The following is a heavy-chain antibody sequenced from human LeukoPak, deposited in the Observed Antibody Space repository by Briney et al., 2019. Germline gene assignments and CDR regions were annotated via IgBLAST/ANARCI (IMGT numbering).Heavy chain of an antibody. V-gene: IGHV3-7*03. D-gene: IGHD6-19*01. CDR1: AGFTFSDYW. CDR3: VGGIGWQPDY. CDR2: ISQDGREK. J-gene: IGHJ4*02. Sequence: GGSLRLSCAASAGFTFSDYWMNWVRPAPGKGLEWAAIISQDGREKLYADSGQGRFTISRDNSKSSLYLQINSLRAEDTAVYYCVGGIGWQPDYWGQGTLVTVSS.